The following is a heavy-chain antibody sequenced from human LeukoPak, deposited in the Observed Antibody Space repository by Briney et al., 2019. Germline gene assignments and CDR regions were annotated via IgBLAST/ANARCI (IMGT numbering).Heavy chain of an antibody. CDR3: ARGPHSGYDYPSHYFDY. V-gene: IGHV1-69*05. CDR1: GGTFSSYA. Sequence: SVKVSCKASGGTFSSYAISWVRQAPGQGLEWMGGIIPIFGTANYAQKFQGRVTITTDESTSTAYMELSSLRSEDTAVYYCARGPHSGYDYPSHYFDYWGQGTLVTVSS. J-gene: IGHJ4*02. D-gene: IGHD5-12*01. CDR2: IIPIFGTA.